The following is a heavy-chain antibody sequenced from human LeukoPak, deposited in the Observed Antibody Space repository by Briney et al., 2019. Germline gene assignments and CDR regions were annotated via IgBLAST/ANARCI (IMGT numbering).Heavy chain of an antibody. D-gene: IGHD2-2*01. CDR3: SVKPASVAFDL. CDR1: GFTFDDYA. J-gene: IGHJ3*01. CDR2: ISWNSGSI. V-gene: IGHV3-9*01. Sequence: GGSLRLSCAASGFTFDDYAMHWVRQAPGKGLEWVSGISWNSGSIGYADSVKGRFTISRDNAKNSLYLQMNSLRAEDTAVYYCSVKPASVAFDLWGQGTMVTVSS.